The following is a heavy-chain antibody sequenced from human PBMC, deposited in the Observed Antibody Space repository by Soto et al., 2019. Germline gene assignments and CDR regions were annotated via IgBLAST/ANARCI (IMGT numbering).Heavy chain of an antibody. D-gene: IGHD3-3*01. CDR2: IDPSDSYT. Sequence: PGESLKISCKGSGYSFTSYWISWVRQMPGKGLEWMGRIDPSDSYTNYSPSFQGHVTISADKSISTAYLQWSSLKASDTAMYYCARQDDFWSGYPGPIDYWGQGTLVTVSS. CDR3: ARQDDFWSGYPGPIDY. CDR1: GYSFTSYW. V-gene: IGHV5-10-1*01. J-gene: IGHJ4*02.